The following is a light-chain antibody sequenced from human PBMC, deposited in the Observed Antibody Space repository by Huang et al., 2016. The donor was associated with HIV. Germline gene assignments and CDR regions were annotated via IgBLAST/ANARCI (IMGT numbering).Light chain of an antibody. Sequence: CRASQNVRSNLAWYQQTPGQAPRLLIYDTSTRAAGVPARVSGSGSGTEFTLTISGLQSEDFAVYYCQQYDNWPPGLTFGGGTKVEI. V-gene: IGKV3D-15*01. CDR1: QNVRSN. J-gene: IGKJ4*01. CDR2: DTS. CDR3: QQYDNWPPGLT.